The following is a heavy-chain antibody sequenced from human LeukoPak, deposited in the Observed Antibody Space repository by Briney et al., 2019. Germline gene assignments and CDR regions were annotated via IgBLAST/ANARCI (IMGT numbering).Heavy chain of an antibody. CDR3: ARESLDDYAVPYFDL. V-gene: IGHV4-39*02. CDR2: IYYSGST. D-gene: IGHD4-17*01. J-gene: IGHJ2*01. Sequence: PSETLSLTCTVSGGSISSSSYYWGWIRQPPGKGLEWIGSIYYSGSTYYNPSLKSRVTISVDTSKNQFSLKLSSVTAADTAVYYCARESLDDYAVPYFDLWGRGTLVTVSS. CDR1: GGSISSSSYY.